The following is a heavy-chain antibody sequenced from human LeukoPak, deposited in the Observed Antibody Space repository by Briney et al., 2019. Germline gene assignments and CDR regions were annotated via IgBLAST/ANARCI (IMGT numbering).Heavy chain of an antibody. J-gene: IGHJ4*02. V-gene: IGHV3-30*18. Sequence: GGSLRLSCAASGFTFSSYGMHWVRQAPGKGLEWVAVISYDGSNKYYADSVKGRFTISRDNSKNTLYLQMNSLRAEDTAVYYCAKNGGNNSFDYWGQGTLVTVSS. CDR2: ISYDGSNK. D-gene: IGHD4-23*01. CDR1: GFTFSSYG. CDR3: AKNGGNNSFDY.